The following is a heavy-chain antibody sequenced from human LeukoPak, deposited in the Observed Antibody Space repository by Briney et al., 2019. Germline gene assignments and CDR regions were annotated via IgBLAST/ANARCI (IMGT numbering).Heavy chain of an antibody. Sequence: TPSETLSLTCAVYGGCFSGYYWSWIRQPPGKGLEWIGEINHSGSTNYNPSLKSRVTISVDTSKNQFSLKLSSVTAADTAVYYCARLQWLVRGFDYWGQGTLVTVSS. J-gene: IGHJ4*02. CDR1: GGCFSGYY. CDR3: ARLQWLVRGFDY. D-gene: IGHD6-19*01. CDR2: INHSGST. V-gene: IGHV4-34*01.